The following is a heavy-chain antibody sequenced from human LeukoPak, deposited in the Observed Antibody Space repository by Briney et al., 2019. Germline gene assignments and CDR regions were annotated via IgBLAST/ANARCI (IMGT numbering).Heavy chain of an antibody. D-gene: IGHD4-17*01. CDR3: ARGMLVGDYGDGIGDY. CDR2: INHSGST. J-gene: IGHJ4*02. V-gene: IGHV4-34*01. CDR1: GGSFSGYY. Sequence: ETLSLTCAVYGGSFSGYYWSWIRQPPGKGLEWIGEINHSGSTNYNPSLRSRVTISVDTSKNQFSLKLSSVTAADTAVFYCARGMLVGDYGDGIGDYWGQGTLVTVSS.